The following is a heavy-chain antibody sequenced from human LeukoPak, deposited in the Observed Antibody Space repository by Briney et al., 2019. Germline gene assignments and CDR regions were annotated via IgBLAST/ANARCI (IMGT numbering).Heavy chain of an antibody. CDR3: ARDYYFYMDV. CDR1: GYTFRSYI. Sequence: ASVKVSCKASGYTFRSYIINWVRQATGQGPEWLGWMDPDSGNTGYAQKFQARVTMTGNTSISTAYMELSSLRSEDTAVYYCARDYYFYMDVWGKGTTVTVSS. CDR2: MDPDSGNT. V-gene: IGHV1-8*01. J-gene: IGHJ6*03.